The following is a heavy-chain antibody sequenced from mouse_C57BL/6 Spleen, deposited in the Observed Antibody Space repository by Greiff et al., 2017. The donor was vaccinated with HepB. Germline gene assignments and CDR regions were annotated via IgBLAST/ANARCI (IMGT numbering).Heavy chain of an antibody. Sequence: EVMLVESEGGLVQPGSSMKLSCTASGFTFSDYYMAWVRQVPEKGLEWVANINYDGSSTYYLDSLKSRFIISRDNAKNILYLQMSSLKSEDTATYYCARGSYYYGSSYAMDYWGQGTSVTVSS. CDR3: ARGSYYYGSSYAMDY. D-gene: IGHD1-1*01. V-gene: IGHV5-16*01. CDR2: INYDGSST. J-gene: IGHJ4*01. CDR1: GFTFSDYY.